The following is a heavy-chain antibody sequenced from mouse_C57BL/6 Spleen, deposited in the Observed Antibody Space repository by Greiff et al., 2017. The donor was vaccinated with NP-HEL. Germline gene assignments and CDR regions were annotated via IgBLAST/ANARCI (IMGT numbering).Heavy chain of an antibody. Sequence: QVQLQQPGTELVKPGASVKLSCKASGYTFTSYWMHWVKQRPGQGLEWIGNINPSNGGTNYNEKFKSKATLTVDKSSSTAYMQLSSLTSEDSAVYYCAREGPYYGSSSAWCAYWGQGTLVTVSA. D-gene: IGHD1-1*01. CDR2: INPSNGGT. CDR1: GYTFTSYW. J-gene: IGHJ3*01. CDR3: AREGPYYGSSSAWCAY. V-gene: IGHV1-53*01.